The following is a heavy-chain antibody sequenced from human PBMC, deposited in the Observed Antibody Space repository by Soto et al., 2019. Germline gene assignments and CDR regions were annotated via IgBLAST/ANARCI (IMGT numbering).Heavy chain of an antibody. Sequence: QVQLVQSGAEVKEPGSSVKVSCQASGGTFSSYAISWVRQAAGQGLEWMGGIIPLFRTPDYAQGFQGRVTITADESTSTAYMELSSLRSEDTAVYYCARDNGRPQLGGNYYYIMDVWGQGTTITVSS. CDR2: IIPLFRTP. CDR1: GGTFSSYA. J-gene: IGHJ6*02. CDR3: ARDNGRPQLGGNYYYIMDV. D-gene: IGHD4-4*01. V-gene: IGHV1-69*12.